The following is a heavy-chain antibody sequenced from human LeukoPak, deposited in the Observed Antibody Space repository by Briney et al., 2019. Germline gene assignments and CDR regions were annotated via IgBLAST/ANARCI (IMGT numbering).Heavy chain of an antibody. J-gene: IGHJ4*02. V-gene: IGHV3-21*01. CDR3: ARTTYGDQRFDY. CDR2: ISSSSSYI. Sequence: GGSLRLSCAASGFTFSSYSMNWVRQAPGKGLEWASSISSSSSYIYYADSVKGRFTISRDNAKNSLYLQMNSLRAEDTAVYYCARTTYGDQRFDYWGQGTLVTVSS. CDR1: GFTFSSYS. D-gene: IGHD2-2*01.